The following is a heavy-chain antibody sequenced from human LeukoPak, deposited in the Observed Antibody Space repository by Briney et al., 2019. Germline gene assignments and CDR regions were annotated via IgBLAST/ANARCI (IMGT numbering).Heavy chain of an antibody. V-gene: IGHV4-59*01. D-gene: IGHD3-3*01. J-gene: IGHJ4*02. Sequence: SETPSLTCTVSGGSISSYYWSWIRQPPGKGLEWIGYVSYSGSTNYNPSLKSRVTISEDTSKNHFSLKLSSVTAADTAVYYCAMYNFWSGYYGDYWGQGTLVTVSS. CDR3: AMYNFWSGYYGDY. CDR2: VSYSGST. CDR1: GGSISSYY.